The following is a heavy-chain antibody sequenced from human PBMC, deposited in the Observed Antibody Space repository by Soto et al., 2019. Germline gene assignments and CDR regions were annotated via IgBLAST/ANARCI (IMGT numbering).Heavy chain of an antibody. CDR2: IYHSGSS. CDR1: GGSISSSNW. Sequence: SETLSLTCAVSGGSISSSNWRSWVRQPPGKGLEWIGEIYHSGSSNYNPSLKSRVTISVDKSKNQFSLKLSSVTAADTAVYYCARGFGLQPASPTFDYWGQGTVVTVSS. D-gene: IGHD1-1*01. CDR3: ARGFGLQPASPTFDY. V-gene: IGHV4-4*02. J-gene: IGHJ4*02.